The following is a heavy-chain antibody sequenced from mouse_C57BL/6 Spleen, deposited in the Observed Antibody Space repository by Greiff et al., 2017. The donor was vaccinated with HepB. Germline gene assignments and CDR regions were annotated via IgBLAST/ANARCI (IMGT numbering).Heavy chain of an antibody. V-gene: IGHV1-52*01. CDR2: IDPSDSET. CDR1: GYTFTSYW. J-gene: IGHJ2*01. Sequence: QVQLQQPGAELVRPGSSVKLSCKASGYTFTSYWMHWVKQRPIQGLEWIGNIDPSDSETHYNQKFKDKATLTVDKSSSTAYMQLSSLTSEDSAVYYCARVTTVVAVDYWGQGTTLTVSS. CDR3: ARVTTVVAVDY. D-gene: IGHD1-1*01.